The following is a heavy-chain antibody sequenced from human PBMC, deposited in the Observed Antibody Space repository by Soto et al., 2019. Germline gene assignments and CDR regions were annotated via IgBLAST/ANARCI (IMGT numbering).Heavy chain of an antibody. CDR1: GGSISSGGYS. CDR2: IYHSGST. D-gene: IGHD3-16*01. V-gene: IGHV4-30-2*01. J-gene: IGHJ3*02. Sequence: SETLSLTCAVSGGSISSGGYSWSWIRQPPRKGQEWSEYIYHSGSTNYNPSLKSRVTISVDRSKNQFSLKLSSVTAADTAVYYCARDRYYDYVWGSPSTDAFDIWGQGTMVTVSS. CDR3: ARDRYYDYVWGSPSTDAFDI.